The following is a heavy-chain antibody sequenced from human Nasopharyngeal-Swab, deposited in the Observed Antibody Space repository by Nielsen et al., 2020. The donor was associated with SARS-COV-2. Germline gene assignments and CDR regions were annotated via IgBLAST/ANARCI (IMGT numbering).Heavy chain of an antibody. Sequence: ASVPVSCKASGYTFTGYYMHCVRQAPGQGLEWMGRINPNSGGTNYAQKFQGRVTMTRDTSISTAYMELSRLRSDDTAVYYCARDPTSVAGTGDYYYGMDVWGQGTTVTVSS. D-gene: IGHD6-19*01. J-gene: IGHJ6*02. V-gene: IGHV1-2*06. CDR1: GYTFTGYY. CDR3: ARDPTSVAGTGDYYYGMDV. CDR2: INPNSGGT.